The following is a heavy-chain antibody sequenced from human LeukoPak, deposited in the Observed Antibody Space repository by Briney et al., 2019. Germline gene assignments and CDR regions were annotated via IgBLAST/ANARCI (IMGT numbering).Heavy chain of an antibody. CDR3: ARDNCSSTSCYDY. CDR2: IKEDGSES. Sequence: GGALRLSCEASGFTFNTYWMSWVRQAPGKGLEWVANIKEDGSESYYVDSVKGRFTISRDNAKNTLYLQMNSLRAEDTAVYYCARDNCSSTSCYDYWGQGTLVTVSS. J-gene: IGHJ4*02. D-gene: IGHD2-2*01. CDR1: GFTFNTYW. V-gene: IGHV3-7*01.